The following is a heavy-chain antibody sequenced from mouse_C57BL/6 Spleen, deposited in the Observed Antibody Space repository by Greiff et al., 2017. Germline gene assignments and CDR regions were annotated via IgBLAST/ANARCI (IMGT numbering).Heavy chain of an antibody. J-gene: IGHJ1*03. V-gene: IGHV1-80*01. Sequence: LKESGASVKISCKASGYAFSSYWMNWVKQRPGKGLEWIGQIYPGDGDTNYNGKFKGKATLTADKSSSTAYMQLSSLTSADSAVYFCASDGSHWWFFDVWGTGTTVTVSS. CDR3: ASDGSHWWFFDV. CDR2: IYPGDGDT. D-gene: IGHD2-3*01. CDR1: GYAFSSYW.